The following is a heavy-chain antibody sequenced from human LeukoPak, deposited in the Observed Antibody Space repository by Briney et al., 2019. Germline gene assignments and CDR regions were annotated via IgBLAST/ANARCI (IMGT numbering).Heavy chain of an antibody. J-gene: IGHJ6*03. CDR3: SRSRYYYYRDV. Sequence: SETLSLTSPPAAHSTVRQYPGSVRQPPGKGLNWMGYIYYSGNTNYNPSLKSRVTISVDTSKKRFIPKLTSVTYGAIAEYHSSRSRYYYYRDVWGKGTTVTVSS. CDR1: AHSTVRQY. V-gene: IGHV4-59*08. CDR2: IYYSGNT. D-gene: IGHD1-14*01.